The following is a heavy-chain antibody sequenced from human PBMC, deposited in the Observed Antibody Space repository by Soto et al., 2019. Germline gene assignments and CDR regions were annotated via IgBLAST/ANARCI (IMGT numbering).Heavy chain of an antibody. CDR1: GFTFNSYW. J-gene: IGHJ6*02. CDR3: ARSRYVYYGMDV. D-gene: IGHD3-16*01. V-gene: IGHV3-7*03. CDR2: IKQDGREK. Sequence: GGSLRLSCVASGFTFNSYWRHWVRQAPGRGLEWVASIKQDGREKYYVDSVEGRSTISGDDAKNLLFVQMNSLRADDTAVYYCARSRYVYYGMDVWGQGTTVTVSS.